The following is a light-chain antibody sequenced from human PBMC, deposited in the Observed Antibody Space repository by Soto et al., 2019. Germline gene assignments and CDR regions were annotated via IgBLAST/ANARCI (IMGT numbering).Light chain of an antibody. CDR3: QQYYSTPPT. J-gene: IGKJ2*01. Sequence: DIVMTQSPDSLAVSLSERATINCKSSQSVLYSSNNKNYLAWYQQKPGQPPKLLLYWASTRESGVPDRFSCSGSGTDFTLTISSLQAEDVAVYYCQQYYSTPPTFGQGTKLEIK. CDR1: QSVLYSSNNKNY. CDR2: WAS. V-gene: IGKV4-1*01.